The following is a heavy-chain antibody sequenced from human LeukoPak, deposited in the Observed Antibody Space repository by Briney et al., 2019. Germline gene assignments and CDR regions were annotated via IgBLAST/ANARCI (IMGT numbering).Heavy chain of an antibody. CDR2: VSSRGTTI. D-gene: IGHD6-13*01. Sequence: PGGSLRLSCAASGFTFSKYELNWVRQAPGQGLERVSYVSSRGTTIYYADSVKGRFTISRDNAKTSLYLQMNSLRVEDTAVYYCARAWAGRAEIPEDAFDMWGQGTMVTVSS. J-gene: IGHJ3*02. CDR1: GFTFSKYE. V-gene: IGHV3-48*03. CDR3: ARAWAGRAEIPEDAFDM.